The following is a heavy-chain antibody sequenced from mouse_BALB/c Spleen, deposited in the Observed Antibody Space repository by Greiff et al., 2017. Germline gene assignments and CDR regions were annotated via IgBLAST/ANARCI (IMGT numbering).Heavy chain of an antibody. D-gene: IGHD1-1*01. V-gene: IGHV5-6-3*01. CDR2: INSNGGST. J-gene: IGHJ1*01. CDR1: GFTFSSYG. Sequence: EVKLMESGGGLVQPGGSLKLSCAASGFTFSSYGMSWVRQTPDKRLELVATINSNGGSTYYPDSVKGRFTISRDNAKNTLYLQMSSLKSEDTAMYYCARDWDYGSSFYWYFDVWGAGTTVTVSS. CDR3: ARDWDYGSSFYWYFDV.